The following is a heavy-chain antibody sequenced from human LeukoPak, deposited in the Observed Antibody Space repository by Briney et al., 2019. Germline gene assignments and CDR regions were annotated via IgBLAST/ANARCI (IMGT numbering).Heavy chain of an antibody. CDR1: GYTFTGYY. V-gene: IGHV1-2*02. CDR2: INPNSGGT. D-gene: IGHD6-6*01. Sequence: ASVKVSCKASGYTFTGYYMHWVRQAPGQGLEWMGWINPNSGGTNYAQKFQGRVTMTRDTSISIAYMELSRLRSDDTAVYYCAKGGEAAPFNYYYYMDVWGKGTTVTVSS. J-gene: IGHJ6*03. CDR3: AKGGEAAPFNYYYYMDV.